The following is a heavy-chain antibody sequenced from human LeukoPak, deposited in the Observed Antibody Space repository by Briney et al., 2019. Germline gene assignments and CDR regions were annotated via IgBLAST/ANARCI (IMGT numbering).Heavy chain of an antibody. CDR1: GFIFTNFD. J-gene: IGHJ4*02. CDR3: AKDAPRTSGWFFLDY. Sequence: GGSLRLSCAASGFIFTNFDMTCVRQAPGKGLEWVSGISNRGDRSYYADSVKGRFTISRDNSKNALYLQMSSLRVEDTAVCYCAKDAPRTSGWFFLDYWGQGILVTVSS. V-gene: IGHV3-23*01. D-gene: IGHD6-19*01. CDR2: ISNRGDRS.